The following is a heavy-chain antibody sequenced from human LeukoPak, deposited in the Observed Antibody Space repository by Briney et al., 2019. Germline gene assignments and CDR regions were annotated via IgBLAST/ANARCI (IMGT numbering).Heavy chain of an antibody. D-gene: IGHD1-7*01. CDR1: GPSISSGSYD. Sequence: SETLSPTCTVSGPSISSGSYDWGCLRQPAGKGLEWIRRIYTSGSTNYNPTLKSRVTISVDTSKNRCALKLSSVTAADTAVYYCARDRWNYDPWGQGTLVTVSS. CDR3: ARDRWNYDP. CDR2: IYTSGST. V-gene: IGHV4-61*02. J-gene: IGHJ5*02.